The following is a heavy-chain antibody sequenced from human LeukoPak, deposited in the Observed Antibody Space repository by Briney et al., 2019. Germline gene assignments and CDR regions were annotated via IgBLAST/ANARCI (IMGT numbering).Heavy chain of an antibody. V-gene: IGHV4-59*08. CDR1: GGSISNYY. J-gene: IGHJ3*02. Sequence: SETLSLTCTLSGGSISNYYWSWIRQPPGKGLEWIGYIYYSGGTDYNPSLKSRVTISVDTSKNQFSLKLRSVTAADTAVYYCARHVTISGPYDASDIWGQGTMVTVSP. CDR2: IYYSGGT. D-gene: IGHD5-24*01. CDR3: ARHVTISGPYDASDI.